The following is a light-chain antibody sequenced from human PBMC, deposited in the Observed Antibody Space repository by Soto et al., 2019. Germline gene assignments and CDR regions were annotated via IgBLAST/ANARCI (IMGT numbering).Light chain of an antibody. CDR3: SSYTPTTWV. CDR1: SSDIGDYKY. Sequence: QSVLTQPASVSGSPGQSITISCTGTSSDIGDYKYVSWYQQHPGNPPKLVFYDVSDRPSGVSNRFSGSKSGNTASLTISGLQAEDEANYYCSSYTPTTWVFGGGTKLTVL. J-gene: IGLJ3*02. V-gene: IGLV2-14*03. CDR2: DVS.